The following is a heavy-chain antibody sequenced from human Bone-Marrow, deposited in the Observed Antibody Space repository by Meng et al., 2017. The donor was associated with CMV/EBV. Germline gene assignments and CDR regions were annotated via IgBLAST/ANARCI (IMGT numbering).Heavy chain of an antibody. V-gene: IGHV3-53*01. Sequence: GESLKISCAASGFTVSSNYMSWVRQAPGKGLEWVSVIYSGGSTYYADSVKGRFTTSRDNSKNTLYLQMNSLRAEDTAVYYCARSAHFDGAFDIWGQGTMVTVSS. CDR3: ARSAHFDGAFDI. CDR1: GFTVSSNY. CDR2: IYSGGST. J-gene: IGHJ3*02. D-gene: IGHD2/OR15-2a*01.